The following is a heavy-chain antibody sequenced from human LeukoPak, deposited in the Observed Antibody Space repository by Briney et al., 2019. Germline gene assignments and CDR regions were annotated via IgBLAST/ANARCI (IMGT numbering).Heavy chain of an antibody. J-gene: IGHJ4*02. CDR1: GFTFSSYA. CDR3: ARIDYYDSSGYLAPFDY. CDR2: ISYDGSNK. Sequence: PGGSLRLSCAASGFTFSSYAMHWVRQAPGKGLEWVAVISYDGSNKYYADSVKGRFTISRDNSKNTLYPQMNSLRAEDTAVYYCARIDYYDSSGYLAPFDYWGQGTLVTVSS. D-gene: IGHD3-22*01. V-gene: IGHV3-30-3*01.